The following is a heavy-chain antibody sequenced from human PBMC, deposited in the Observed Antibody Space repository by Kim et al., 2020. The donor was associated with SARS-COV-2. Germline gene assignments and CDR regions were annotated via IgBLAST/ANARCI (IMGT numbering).Heavy chain of an antibody. CDR3: ARGYGDEDSY. V-gene: IGHV4-59*09. D-gene: IGHD4-17*01. Sequence: STNYNPSLKSRVTISVDTSKNQFSLKLGSVTAADTAVYYCARGYGDEDSYWGQGTLVTVSS. J-gene: IGHJ4*02. CDR2: ST.